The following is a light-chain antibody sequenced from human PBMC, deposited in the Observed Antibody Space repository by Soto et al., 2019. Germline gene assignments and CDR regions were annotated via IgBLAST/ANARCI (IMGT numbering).Light chain of an antibody. J-gene: IGKJ1*01. CDR3: QQYNKWPPWT. CDR2: GAS. V-gene: IGKV3-15*01. Sequence: EIVLTQSPATLSLSPGERATLSCRASQSVSSNLAWYQQKPGQAPRLLIYGASTRATGIPDRFSGSGSGTEFTLTISSLQSEDFAVYYCQQYNKWPPWTFGQGTKVDIK. CDR1: QSVSSN.